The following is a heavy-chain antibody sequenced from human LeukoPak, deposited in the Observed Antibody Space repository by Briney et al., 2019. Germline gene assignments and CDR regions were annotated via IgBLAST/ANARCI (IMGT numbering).Heavy chain of an antibody. V-gene: IGHV3-23*01. CDR2: ISGSGGST. J-gene: IGHJ4*02. CDR1: GFTFSSYA. D-gene: IGHD3-22*01. CDR3: AKAITMIVVAIDY. Sequence: GGSLRLSCAASGFTFSSYAMSWVRQAPGKGLEWASAISGSGGSTYYADSVKGRFTISRDNSKNTLYLQMNSLRAEDTAVYYCAKAITMIVVAIDYWGQGTLVTVSS.